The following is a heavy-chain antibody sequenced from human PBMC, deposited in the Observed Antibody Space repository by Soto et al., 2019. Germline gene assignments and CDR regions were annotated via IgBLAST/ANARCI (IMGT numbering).Heavy chain of an antibody. CDR2: ISYDGSNK. CDR3: ARELGMATIGYYYYGMDV. D-gene: IGHD5-12*01. V-gene: IGHV3-30-3*01. Sequence: GGSLRLSCAASGFTFSSYAMHWVRQAPGKGLEWVAVISYDGSNKYYADSVKGRFTISRDNSKNTLYLQMNSLRAEDTAVYYCARELGMATIGYYYYGMDVWGQGTTVTVSS. CDR1: GFTFSSYA. J-gene: IGHJ6*02.